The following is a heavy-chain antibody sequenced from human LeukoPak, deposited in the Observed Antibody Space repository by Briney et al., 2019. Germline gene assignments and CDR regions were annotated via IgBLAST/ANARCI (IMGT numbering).Heavy chain of an antibody. J-gene: IGHJ4*02. Sequence: ASVKASCKASGYTFTSYDINWVRQATGQGLEWMGWMNPNSGNTGYAQKFQGRVTMTRNTSISTAYMELSSLRSEDTAVYYCARVGIIVGADFDYWGQGTLVTVSS. CDR2: MNPNSGNT. V-gene: IGHV1-8*01. D-gene: IGHD1-26*01. CDR1: GYTFTSYD. CDR3: ARVGIIVGADFDY.